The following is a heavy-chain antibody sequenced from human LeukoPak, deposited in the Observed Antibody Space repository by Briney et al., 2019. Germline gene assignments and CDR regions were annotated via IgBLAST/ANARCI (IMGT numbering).Heavy chain of an antibody. CDR1: GFTFSSYA. V-gene: IGHV3-23*01. Sequence: GGSLRLSCAASGFTFSSYAMSWVRQAPGKGLEWVSAISGRGGSTYYADSVKGRFTISRDNSKNTLYLQMNSLRAEDTAVYYCAKDLAITMIVVVITAIDYWGQGTLVTVSS. CDR2: ISGRGGST. D-gene: IGHD3-22*01. J-gene: IGHJ4*02. CDR3: AKDLAITMIVVVITAIDY.